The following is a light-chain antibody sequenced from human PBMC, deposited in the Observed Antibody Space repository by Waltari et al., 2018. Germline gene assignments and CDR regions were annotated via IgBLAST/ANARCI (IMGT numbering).Light chain of an antibody. J-gene: IGKJ1*01. CDR3: QHFDSSRWT. V-gene: IGKV3-20*01. Sequence: EMVLTQSPGTLSLSPGERATLSCRASQTLTDNYLGWYQQKPGQPPRLLIYAASRRATGIPDRFSGSGSGTDFTLTITRLEPEDFAVFYCQHFDSSRWTFGQGTKVEIK. CDR1: QTLTDNY. CDR2: AAS.